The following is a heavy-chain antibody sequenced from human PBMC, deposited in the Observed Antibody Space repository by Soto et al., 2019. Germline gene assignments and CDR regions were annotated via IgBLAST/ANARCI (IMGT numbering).Heavy chain of an antibody. J-gene: IGHJ5*02. Sequence: QVQLVQSGAEVKKPGSSVKVSCKASGYTCTSYAINLVRQATGQGLEGMGWINPNSGNTGYAQNFQGRVTMTKNTPITTAYMERSSVRSEDTAVYYCATVKSYDILTGYSTWFEPWGQGTMLTVSS. V-gene: IGHV1-8*01. CDR1: GYTCTSYA. CDR2: INPNSGNT. D-gene: IGHD3-9*01. CDR3: ATVKSYDILTGYSTWFEP.